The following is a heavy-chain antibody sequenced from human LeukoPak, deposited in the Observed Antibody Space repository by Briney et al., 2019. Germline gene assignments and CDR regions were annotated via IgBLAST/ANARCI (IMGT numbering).Heavy chain of an antibody. CDR3: ATSLKQLGRGQTYYYDSSGYYY. D-gene: IGHD3-22*01. Sequence: GGSLRLSCAASGFNVSINYMSWVRQAPGKGLEWVSVMYSGGNTYYADSVKGRFTVSRDTSKNTLSVLMNSLRADDTAIYYCATSLKQLGRGQTYYYDSSGYYYWGQGTLVAVSS. J-gene: IGHJ4*02. V-gene: IGHV3-53*01. CDR2: MYSGGNT. CDR1: GFNVSINY.